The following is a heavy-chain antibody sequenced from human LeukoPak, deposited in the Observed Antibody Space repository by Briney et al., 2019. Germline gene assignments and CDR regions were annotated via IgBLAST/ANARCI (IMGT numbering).Heavy chain of an antibody. D-gene: IGHD4-17*01. CDR1: GYTFTGYY. Sequence: ASVKVSCKASGYTFTGYYMHWVRQAPGQGLEWMGWINPNSGGTNYAQKFQGRVTMTRDTPISTAYMELSRLRSDDTAVYYCARVANGDYAVYCFDYWGQGTLVTVSS. CDR3: ARVANGDYAVYCFDY. V-gene: IGHV1-2*02. J-gene: IGHJ4*02. CDR2: INPNSGGT.